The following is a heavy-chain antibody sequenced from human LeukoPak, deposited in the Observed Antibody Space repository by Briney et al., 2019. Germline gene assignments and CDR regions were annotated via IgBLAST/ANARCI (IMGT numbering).Heavy chain of an antibody. CDR1: GYTITGYY. D-gene: IGHD4-11*01. CDR2: INPNSGGT. CDR3: ATATVSYYYMDV. Sequence: ASVKVSCKASGYTITGYYMHWVRQAPGQGLEWMGWINPNSGGTNYAQKFQGRVTMTRDTSISTAYMELSRLRSDDTAVYYCATATVSYYYMDVWGKGTTVTVSS. V-gene: IGHV1-2*02. J-gene: IGHJ6*03.